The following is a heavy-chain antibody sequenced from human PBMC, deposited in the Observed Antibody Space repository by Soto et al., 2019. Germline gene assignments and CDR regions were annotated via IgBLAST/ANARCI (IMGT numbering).Heavy chain of an antibody. J-gene: IGHJ5*02. CDR2: INHSGST. CDR1: GGSFSGYY. CDR3: ARENYYGSGSYPRHHNWFDP. D-gene: IGHD3-10*01. Sequence: SETLSLTCAVYGGSFSGYYWSWIRQPPGKGLEWIGEINHSGSTNYNPSIKSRVTKSVDKSKNQFSLKMSSVTAADTAVYYCARENYYGSGSYPRHHNWFDPWGQGTLVTVSS. V-gene: IGHV4-34*01.